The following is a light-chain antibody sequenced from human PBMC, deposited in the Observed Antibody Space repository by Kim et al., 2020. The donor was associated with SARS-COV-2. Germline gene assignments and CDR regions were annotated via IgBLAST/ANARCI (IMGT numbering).Light chain of an antibody. V-gene: IGKV2-28*01. J-gene: IGKJ3*01. CDR1: QSLLSSNGYNY. CDR3: MQALQTPFT. CDR2: LGS. Sequence: PASISCRPSQSLLSSNGYNYLDWYLQKPGQSPQLLIYLGSNRASGVPDRLSGSGSGTDFTLKISRVDTEDVGVYYCMQALQTPFTFGPGTKVYIK.